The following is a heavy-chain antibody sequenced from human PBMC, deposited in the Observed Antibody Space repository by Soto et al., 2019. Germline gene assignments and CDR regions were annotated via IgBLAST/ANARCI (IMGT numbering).Heavy chain of an antibody. CDR2: ISTSGTT. J-gene: IGHJ5*02. Sequence: QVQLQESGPGLVEPSETLSLTCTVSGASISSYFWTWIRQPAGKGLDWIGRISTSGTTNYNPSLKSRVTMSVDTSKNLFSLNLSSVTAADTAVYYCAREGGPDRWFDPWGQGTLVTVSS. CDR1: GASISSYF. D-gene: IGHD2-15*01. V-gene: IGHV4-4*07. CDR3: AREGGPDRWFDP.